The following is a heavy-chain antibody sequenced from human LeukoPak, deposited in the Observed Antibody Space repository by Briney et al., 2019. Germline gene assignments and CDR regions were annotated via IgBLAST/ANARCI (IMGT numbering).Heavy chain of an antibody. D-gene: IGHD7-27*01. CDR2: ISAYNGNT. Sequence: ASVNVSCKASGYTFTSYGISWVRQAPGQGLEWMGWISAYNGNTNYAQKLQGRVTMTTDTSTSTAYMELRSLRSDDTAVYYCARSGDRPPYYYYGMDVWGQGTTVTVSS. J-gene: IGHJ6*02. CDR1: GYTFTSYG. CDR3: ARSGDRPPYYYYGMDV. V-gene: IGHV1-18*01.